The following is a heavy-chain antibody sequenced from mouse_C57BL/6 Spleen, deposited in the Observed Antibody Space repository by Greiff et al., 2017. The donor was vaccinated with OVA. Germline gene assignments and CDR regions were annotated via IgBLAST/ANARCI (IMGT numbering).Heavy chain of an antibody. CDR3: ARAMVTTRTWFAY. D-gene: IGHD2-2*01. J-gene: IGHJ3*01. CDR1: GYTFTSYW. Sequence: VQLQQPGAELVRPGTSVTLSCKASGYTFTSYWMHWVKQRPGQGLEWIGVIDPSDSYTNYNQKFKGKATLTVDTSSSTAYMQLSSLTSEDSAVYYCARAMVTTRTWFAYWGQGTLVTVSA. CDR2: IDPSDSYT. V-gene: IGHV1-59*01.